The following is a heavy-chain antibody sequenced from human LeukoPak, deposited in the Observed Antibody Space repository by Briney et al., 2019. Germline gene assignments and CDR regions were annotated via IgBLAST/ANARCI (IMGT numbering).Heavy chain of an antibody. CDR3: ARDQSRVVATNIDY. D-gene: IGHD5-12*01. Sequence: ETLSLTCTVSGGSVSSGSYYWSWARQAPGKGLEWVSGISSSGSGGNTYYADSVKGRFTISRDNSKNTLYLQMNSLRAEDTAVYYCARDQSRVVATNIDYWGQGTLVTVSS. J-gene: IGHJ4*02. CDR2: ISSSGSGGNT. V-gene: IGHV3-66*03. CDR1: GGSVSSGSYY.